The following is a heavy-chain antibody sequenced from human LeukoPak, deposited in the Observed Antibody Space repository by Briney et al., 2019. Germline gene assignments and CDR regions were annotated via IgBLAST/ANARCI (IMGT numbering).Heavy chain of an antibody. CDR2: IYYSGNT. CDR1: GVTITSGGHY. D-gene: IGHD2-8*01. V-gene: IGHV4-31*03. J-gene: IGHJ4*02. CDR3: ARDLNGLFDN. Sequence: SETLSLTCTVSGVTITSGGHYWSWIRQHPGKGLEWIGYIYYSGNTYYTPSLKSRLTISLDTSKNQFSLKLSSVTAADTAVYFCARDLNGLFDNWGQGTLVTASS.